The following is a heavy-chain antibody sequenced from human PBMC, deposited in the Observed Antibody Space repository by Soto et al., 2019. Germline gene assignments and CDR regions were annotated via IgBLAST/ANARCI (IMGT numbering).Heavy chain of an antibody. CDR1: GGSFSGYY. D-gene: IGHD6-19*01. CDR3: ARGSGSSGWRVYYYYYVMDV. J-gene: IGHJ6*02. CDR2: INHSGST. Sequence: SETLSLTCAVYGGSFSGYYWSWIRQPPGKGLEWIGEINHSGSTNYNPSLKSRVTISVDTSKNQFSLKLSSVTAADTAVYYCARGSGSSGWRVYYYYYVMDVWGQGTTVTVSS. V-gene: IGHV4-34*01.